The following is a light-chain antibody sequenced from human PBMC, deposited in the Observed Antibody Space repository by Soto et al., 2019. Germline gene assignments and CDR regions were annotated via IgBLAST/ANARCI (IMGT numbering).Light chain of an antibody. J-gene: IGLJ2*01. CDR2: GNS. CDR3: QSYDSSLSVV. V-gene: IGLV1-40*01. CDR1: SSNIGARYD. Sequence: QSVLTQPPSVSGAPGQRVTISCTGSSSNIGARYDVHWYQQLPGTAPKLLIYGNSNRPSGVPDRFSGSKSGTSASLAIARLQAEDAADYYCQSYDSSLSVVFGGGTQLTVL.